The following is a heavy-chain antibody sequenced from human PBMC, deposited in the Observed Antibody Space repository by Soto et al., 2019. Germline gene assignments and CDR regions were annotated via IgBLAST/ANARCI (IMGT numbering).Heavy chain of an antibody. CDR1: GFTLTSYW. D-gene: IGHD4-17*01. CDR2: INPDGSRT. Sequence: GGSLRLSCAASGFTLTSYWIHWVRQSPGKGLVWVSRINPDGSRTSYADSVKGRFTISRDNAKNTLYLQMNSLGADDTAVYYWARVAVTTYYFDYWGHGTLVTVSS. J-gene: IGHJ4*01. CDR3: ARVAVTTYYFDY. V-gene: IGHV3-74*01.